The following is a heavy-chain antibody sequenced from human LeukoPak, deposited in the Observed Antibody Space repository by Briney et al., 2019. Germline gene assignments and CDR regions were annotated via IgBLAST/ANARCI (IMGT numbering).Heavy chain of an antibody. V-gene: IGHV4-4*07. Sequence: SETLSLTCTVSGGSISSYYWSWIRQPAGKGLEWIGRIYTSGSTNYNPSLKNRVTISVDTSKNQFSLKLSSVTAADTAVYYCAREPKVGVGLEAFDIWGQGTMVTVSS. J-gene: IGHJ3*02. D-gene: IGHD1-26*01. CDR1: GGSISSYY. CDR3: AREPKVGVGLEAFDI. CDR2: IYTSGST.